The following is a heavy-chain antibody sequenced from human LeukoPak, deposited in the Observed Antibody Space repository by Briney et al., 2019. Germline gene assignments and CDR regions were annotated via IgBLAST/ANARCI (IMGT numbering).Heavy chain of an antibody. Sequence: SETLSLTCTVSGYSISSGYYWGWIRQPPGKGLEWIGSIYHSGSTYYNPSLKSRVTISVDTSKNQFSLKLSSVTAADTAVYYCARRAAQQFDNYYYYYYMDVWGKGTTVTVSS. CDR3: ARRAAQQFDNYYYYYYMDV. V-gene: IGHV4-38-2*02. J-gene: IGHJ6*03. D-gene: IGHD6-13*01. CDR1: GYSISSGYY. CDR2: IYHSGST.